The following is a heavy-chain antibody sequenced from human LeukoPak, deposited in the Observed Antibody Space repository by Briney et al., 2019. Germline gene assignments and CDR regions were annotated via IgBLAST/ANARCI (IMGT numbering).Heavy chain of an antibody. CDR2: IYSGGST. CDR1: GFTVSRNY. J-gene: IGHJ4*02. Sequence: GGSLRLSCAASGFTVSRNYMSWVRQAPGKGLEWVTVIYSGGSTYYPDYVKGRFTIARDNSKNTLYLHMNSRRAEDTAVYYCAKRVVGATTVYYFDYWGQGTLVTVSS. CDR3: AKRVVGATTVYYFDY. D-gene: IGHD1-26*01. V-gene: IGHV3-53*01.